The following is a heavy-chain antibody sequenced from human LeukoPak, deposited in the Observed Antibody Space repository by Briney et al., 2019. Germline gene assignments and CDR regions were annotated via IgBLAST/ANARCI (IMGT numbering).Heavy chain of an antibody. CDR3: ARAGWIITSGIDY. CDR2: IYHTGST. J-gene: IGHJ4*02. V-gene: IGHV4-38-2*01. CDR1: GYSISRGYY. D-gene: IGHD1-20*01. Sequence: PSETLSLTCDVSGYSISRGYYWAWLRQPPGKGLEWIGTIYHTGSTYYNPSLESRVTISVDTSKNEFSLNLNSVTAADTAVYYCARAGWIITSGIDYWGQGALVTVSS.